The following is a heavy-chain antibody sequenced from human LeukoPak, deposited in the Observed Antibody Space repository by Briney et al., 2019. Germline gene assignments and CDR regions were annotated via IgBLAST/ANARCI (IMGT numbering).Heavy chain of an antibody. CDR3: ARGGTLVVPAALPDY. CDR2: ISSSSSTI. J-gene: IGHJ4*02. Sequence: GGSLRLSCAASGFTFSSYSMNRVRQAPGKGLEWVSYISSSSSTIYYADSVKGRFTISRDNAKNSLYLQMNSLRAEDTAVYYCARGGTLVVPAALPDYWGQGTLVTVSS. D-gene: IGHD2-2*01. CDR1: GFTFSSYS. V-gene: IGHV3-48*01.